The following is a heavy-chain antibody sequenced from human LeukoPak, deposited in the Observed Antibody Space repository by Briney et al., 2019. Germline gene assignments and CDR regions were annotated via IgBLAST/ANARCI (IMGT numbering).Heavy chain of an antibody. CDR1: GGSISSGSYY. CDR2: IYTSGST. Sequence: SQTLSLTCTVPGGSISSGSYYWSWIRQPPGKGLEWIGRIYTSGSTNYNPSLKSRVTISVDTSKNQFSLKLSSVTAADTAVYYCARGVGYWGQGTLVTVSS. CDR3: ARGVGY. J-gene: IGHJ4*02. V-gene: IGHV4-61*02.